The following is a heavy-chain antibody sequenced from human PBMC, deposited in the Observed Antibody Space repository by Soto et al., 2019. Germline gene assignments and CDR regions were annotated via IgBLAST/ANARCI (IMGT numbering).Heavy chain of an antibody. Sequence: GVSLRLSCADSGFTFSSNAMSWLRQAPGKGLEWVSVISGSGGYTYYADSVKGRFSISRDNSKNTLDLQWSSLKASDTAMYYCAGQEMATKDVDAADIWGQETIVTVS. CDR2: ISGSGGYT. V-gene: IGHV3-23*01. CDR1: GFTFSSNA. D-gene: IGHD5-12*01. CDR3: AGQEMATKDVDAADI. J-gene: IGHJ3*02.